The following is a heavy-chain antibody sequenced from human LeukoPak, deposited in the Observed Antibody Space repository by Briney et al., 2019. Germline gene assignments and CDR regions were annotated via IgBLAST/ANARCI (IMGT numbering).Heavy chain of an antibody. CDR2: IYYSGST. V-gene: IGHV4-59*01. J-gene: IGHJ6*02. CDR3: ARWRGYYYYYYGMDV. CDR1: GGSISSYY. D-gene: IGHD3-10*01. Sequence: PSETLSLTCTVSGGSISSYYWSWIRQPAGKGLEWIGYIYYSGSTNYNPSLKSRVTISVDTSKNQFSLKLSSVTAADTAVYYCARWRGYYYYYYGMDVWGQGTTVTVSS.